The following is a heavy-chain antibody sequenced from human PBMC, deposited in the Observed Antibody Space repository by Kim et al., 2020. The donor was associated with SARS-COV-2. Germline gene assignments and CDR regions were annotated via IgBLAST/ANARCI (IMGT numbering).Heavy chain of an antibody. D-gene: IGHD3-16*02. Sequence: SETLSLTCTVSGYSISSGYYWGWIRQPPGKGLEWIGSIYHSGSTYYNPSLKSRVTISVDTSKNQFSLKLSSVTAADTAVYYCARDSKDDYVWGSYLGLSVYWGQGTLVTVSS. CDR3: ARDSKDDYVWGSYLGLSVY. V-gene: IGHV4-38-2*02. CDR2: IYHSGST. CDR1: GYSISSGYY. J-gene: IGHJ4*02.